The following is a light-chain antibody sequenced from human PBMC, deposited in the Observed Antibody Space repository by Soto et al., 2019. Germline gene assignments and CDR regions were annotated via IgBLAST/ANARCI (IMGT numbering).Light chain of an antibody. CDR2: GAS. CDR1: HTIDTN. Sequence: TLNVRRRQRAIPSGRASHTIDTNLAWYQQKPGQAPRLLIFGASTRATGIPARFSGSGSRTEFSFTVSSLQTEDFALFHCQQYTNWPPGTFGQGTGLEI. V-gene: IGKV3-15*01. CDR3: QQYTNWPPGT. J-gene: IGKJ5*01.